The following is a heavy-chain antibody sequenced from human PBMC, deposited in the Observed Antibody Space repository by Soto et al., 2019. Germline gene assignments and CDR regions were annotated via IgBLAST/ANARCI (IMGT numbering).Heavy chain of an antibody. D-gene: IGHD1-26*01. CDR2: TRGSGGDT. J-gene: IGHJ4*02. CDR3: VKGHSHSYYYFDY. V-gene: IGHV3-23*01. Sequence: EVQLLESGGGLVQPGGSLRLSCAASGFTFSFCAMNWVRQAPGKGLEWVSSTRGSGGDTYYADSVRGRVTISRDNSKNTLYLQMNSLRVEDTAVYYCVKGHSHSYYYFDYWGQGTLVTVSS. CDR1: GFTFSFCA.